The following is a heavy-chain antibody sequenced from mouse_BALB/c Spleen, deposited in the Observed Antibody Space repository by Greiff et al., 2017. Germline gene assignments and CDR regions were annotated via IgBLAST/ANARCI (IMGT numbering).Heavy chain of an antibody. V-gene: IGHV5-17*02. CDR1: GFTFSSFG. CDR3: ARDYYGAWFAY. CDR2: ISSGSSTI. Sequence: DVHLVESGGGLVQPGGSRKLSCAASGFTFSSFGMHWVRQAPEKGLEWVAYISSGSSTIYYADTVKGRFTISRDNPKNTLFLQMTSLRSEDTAMYYCARDYYGAWFAYWGQGTLVTVSA. D-gene: IGHD1-1*01. J-gene: IGHJ3*01.